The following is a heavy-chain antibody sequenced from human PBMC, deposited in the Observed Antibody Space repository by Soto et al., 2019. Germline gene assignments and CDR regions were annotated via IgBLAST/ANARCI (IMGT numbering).Heavy chain of an antibody. Sequence: GGSLRLSCAASGFTFSSYWMSWVRQAPGKGLEWVANIKPDGSEKWYVDSVKGRFTISRDNAKNSLYLQMNSLRAEDTAVYYCARGDYYDTSGPFSDAFAIWGQGTMVTVSS. D-gene: IGHD3-22*01. V-gene: IGHV3-7*04. CDR3: ARGDYYDTSGPFSDAFAI. CDR1: GFTFSSYW. J-gene: IGHJ3*02. CDR2: IKPDGSEK.